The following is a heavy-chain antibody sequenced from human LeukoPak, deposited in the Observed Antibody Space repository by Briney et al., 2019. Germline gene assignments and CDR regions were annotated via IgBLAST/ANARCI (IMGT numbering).Heavy chain of an antibody. CDR3: AAFIAVAGTGGY. D-gene: IGHD6-19*01. Sequence: GGSLRHSCGASGFTFSIYAMTWVRQAPGEGLEWVSVISGSGDNTYYADSVKGRSTISRDNAKNSLYLQMNSLRAEDTAVYYCAAFIAVAGTGGYWGQGTLVTVSS. CDR1: GFTFSIYA. CDR2: ISGSGDNT. J-gene: IGHJ4*02. V-gene: IGHV3-23*01.